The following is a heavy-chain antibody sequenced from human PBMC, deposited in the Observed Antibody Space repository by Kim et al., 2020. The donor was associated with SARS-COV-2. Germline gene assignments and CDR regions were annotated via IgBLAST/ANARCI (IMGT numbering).Heavy chain of an antibody. D-gene: IGHD3-10*01. CDR3: ARGLGELGP. V-gene: IGHV3-33*01. Sequence: SNKYYADSVKGRFTISRDNSKNTLYLQMNSLRAEDTAVYYCARGLGELGPWGQGTMVTVSS. CDR2: SNK. J-gene: IGHJ3*01.